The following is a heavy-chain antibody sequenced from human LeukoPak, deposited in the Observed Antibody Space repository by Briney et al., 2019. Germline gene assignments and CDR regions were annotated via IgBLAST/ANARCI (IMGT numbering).Heavy chain of an antibody. V-gene: IGHV4-31*03. CDR3: ARGGIAARPFWGY. CDR1: GGSISSGGYY. J-gene: IGHJ4*02. CDR2: IYYSGST. D-gene: IGHD6-6*01. Sequence: PSQTLSLTCTVSGGSISSGGYYWSWIRQHPGKGLEWIGYIYYSGSTYYNPSLKSRVTISVDTSKNQFSLKLSSVTAADTAVYYCARGGIAARPFWGYWGQGTLVTVSS.